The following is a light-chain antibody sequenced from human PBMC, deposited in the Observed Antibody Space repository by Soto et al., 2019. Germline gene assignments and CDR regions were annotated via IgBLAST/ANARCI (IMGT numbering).Light chain of an antibody. Sequence: QSALTQPASVSGSPGQSITISCTGTSNDVGSYNLVSWYQPHPGKAPKLMIYEGSKRPSGVSNRFSGSKSGNTASLTISGLQAEDEADYYCCSYAGSRIIVFGTGTKVTVL. J-gene: IGLJ1*01. CDR1: SNDVGSYNL. V-gene: IGLV2-23*01. CDR3: CSYAGSRIIV. CDR2: EGS.